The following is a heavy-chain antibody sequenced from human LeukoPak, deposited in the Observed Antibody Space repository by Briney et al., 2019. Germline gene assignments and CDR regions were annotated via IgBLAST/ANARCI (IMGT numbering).Heavy chain of an antibody. CDR1: GFTFSNYA. Sequence: GGSLRLSCAASGFTFSNYAMTWVRQAPGKGLEWVSGISAGGGTPYFADSVQGRFTISRDNSKNTLYLQMNSLRADDTAIYYCARGPRDPTEYCSRGACAPTYEVWGQGALVTVSS. J-gene: IGHJ4*02. CDR3: ARGPRDPTEYCSRGACAPTYEV. V-gene: IGHV3-23*01. CDR2: ISAGGGTP. D-gene: IGHD2-15*01.